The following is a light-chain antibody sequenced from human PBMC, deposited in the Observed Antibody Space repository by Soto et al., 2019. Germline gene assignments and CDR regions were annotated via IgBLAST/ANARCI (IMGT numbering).Light chain of an antibody. V-gene: IGKV3-15*01. CDR3: QQYNNWRT. Sequence: EIVLTQSPATLSLSPWERATLSCRASQSVSSYLAWYQQKPGQAPRLLIYGASTRATGIPARFSGSGSGTEFTLTINSLQSEDFAVYYCQQYNNWRTFGQGTKVDIK. J-gene: IGKJ1*01. CDR2: GAS. CDR1: QSVSSY.